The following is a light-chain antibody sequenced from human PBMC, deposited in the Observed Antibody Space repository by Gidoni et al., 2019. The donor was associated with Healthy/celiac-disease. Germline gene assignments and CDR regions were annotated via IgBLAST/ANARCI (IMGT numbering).Light chain of an antibody. CDR1: QSVSSY. J-gene: IGKJ2*01. V-gene: IGKV3-11*01. Sequence: EIVLTQSPATLSLSPGERATLSCRASQSVSSYLAWYQQKPGQAPRLLIYDASNRATGIPARFSGSGSGTDFTLTISSLEPEDFAVYYCQQRSNWPRTFXHXTKLGIK. CDR3: QQRSNWPRT. CDR2: DAS.